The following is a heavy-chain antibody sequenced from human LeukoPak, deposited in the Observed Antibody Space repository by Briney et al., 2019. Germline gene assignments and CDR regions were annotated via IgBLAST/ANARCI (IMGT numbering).Heavy chain of an antibody. CDR1: GFTFSSYG. J-gene: IGHJ3*02. CDR3: AKTLITGTMERAFDI. CDR2: IWYGGSNK. V-gene: IGHV3-33*06. D-gene: IGHD1-7*01. Sequence: GGSLRLSCAASGFTFSSYGMHWVRQAPGKGLEWVAVIWYGGSNKYYADSVKGRFTISRDNSKNTLYLQMNSLRAEDTAVYYCAKTLITGTMERAFDIWGQGTMVTVSS.